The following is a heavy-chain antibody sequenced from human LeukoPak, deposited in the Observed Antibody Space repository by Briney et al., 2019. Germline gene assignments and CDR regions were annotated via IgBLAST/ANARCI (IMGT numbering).Heavy chain of an antibody. CDR2: ISAYNGNT. CDR1: GYTFTSYG. D-gene: IGHD1-26*01. Sequence: ASVKVSCKASGYTFTSYGISWVRQAPGQRLEWMGWISAYNGNTNYAQKLQGRVTMTTDTSTSTAYMELSRLRSDDTAVYYCARGGYSGSYFLHDAFDIWGQGTMVTVSS. J-gene: IGHJ3*02. V-gene: IGHV1-18*01. CDR3: ARGGYSGSYFLHDAFDI.